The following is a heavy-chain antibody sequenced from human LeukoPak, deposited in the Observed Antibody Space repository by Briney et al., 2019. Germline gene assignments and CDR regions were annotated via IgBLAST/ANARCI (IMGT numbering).Heavy chain of an antibody. CDR3: TTDQLWPVVGFDY. D-gene: IGHD1-1*01. CDR1: GFTFSNAW. V-gene: IGHV3-15*01. Sequence: GGSLRLSCAASGFTFSNAWMSWVRQAPGKGLEWVGRIKSKTDGGTTDYAAPVKGRFTISRDDSKNTLYLQTNSLKTEDTAVYYCTTDQLWPVVGFDYWGQGTLVTVSS. CDR2: IKSKTDGGTT. J-gene: IGHJ4*02.